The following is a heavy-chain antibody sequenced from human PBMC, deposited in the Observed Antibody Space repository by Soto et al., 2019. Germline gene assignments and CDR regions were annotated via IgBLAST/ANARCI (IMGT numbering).Heavy chain of an antibody. D-gene: IGHD3-22*01. V-gene: IGHV1-58*01. CDR2: IVVGSGNT. Sequence: GASVKVSCKASGFTFTSSAVQWVRQARGQRLEWIGWIVVGSGNTNYAQKFQERVTITRDMSTSTAYMELSSLRSKDTAVYYCAADSGPYDSSGYPPHYWGQGTLVTVSS. J-gene: IGHJ4*02. CDR3: AADSGPYDSSGYPPHY. CDR1: GFTFTSSA.